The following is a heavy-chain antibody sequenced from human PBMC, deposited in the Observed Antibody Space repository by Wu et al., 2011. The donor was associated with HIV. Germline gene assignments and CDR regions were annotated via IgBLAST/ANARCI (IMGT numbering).Heavy chain of an antibody. D-gene: IGHD6-13*01. CDR1: GGTFSSYV. CDR3: ARWDRSSSWYKGYFDY. J-gene: IGHJ4*02. V-gene: IGHV1-69*06. CDR2: IIPIFGKA. Sequence: QVQLVQSGAEVKKPGSSVKVSCKASGGTFSSYVISWVRQAPGQGLEWMGGIIPIFGKANYAQNFQGRITMTRDTSTSTVYMELSSLRSEDTAVYYCARWDRSSSWYKGYFDYWGQGTLVTVSS.